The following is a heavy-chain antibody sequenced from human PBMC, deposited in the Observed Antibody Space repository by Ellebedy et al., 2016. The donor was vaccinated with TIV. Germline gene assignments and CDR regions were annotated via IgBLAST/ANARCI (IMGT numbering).Heavy chain of an antibody. Sequence: SETLSLTXAVYGGSFSGYSWNWIRQSPGTGLEWIGKINQSGSTNNNPSLKSRVSISADTSKNQFSLKLNSVTAADTAVYYCATRVDTAMFNWFDPWGQGTLVTVSS. CDR3: ATRVDTAMFNWFDP. CDR1: GGSFSGYS. V-gene: IGHV4-34*01. D-gene: IGHD5-18*01. J-gene: IGHJ5*02. CDR2: INQSGST.